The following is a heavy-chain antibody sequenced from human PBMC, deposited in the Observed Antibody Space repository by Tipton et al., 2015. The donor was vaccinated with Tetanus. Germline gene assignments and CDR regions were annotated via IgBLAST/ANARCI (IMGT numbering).Heavy chain of an antibody. Sequence: LRLSCTISGGSFGNFYWAWIRQPPGRGLEWIGYIYYSGSTNYDPSLKSRVTISLDTSKNQFSLKMSSVTAADTAMYYCARVWFGVLFGVGAFDIWGQGTMVTVSS. CDR3: ARVWFGVLFGVGAFDI. D-gene: IGHD3-10*01. CDR1: GGSFGNFY. CDR2: IYYSGST. J-gene: IGHJ3*02. V-gene: IGHV4-59*01.